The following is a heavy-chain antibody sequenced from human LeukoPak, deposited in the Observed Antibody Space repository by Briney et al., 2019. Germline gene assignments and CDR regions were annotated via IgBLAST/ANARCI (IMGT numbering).Heavy chain of an antibody. J-gene: IGHJ4*02. V-gene: IGHV4-59*01. CDR2: IYYSGST. D-gene: IGHD6-13*01. CDR1: GGSISSYY. Sequence: SETLSLTCTVSGGSISSYYWSSIRQPPGKGLEWIGYIYYSGSTNYNPSLKSRVTISVDTSKNQFSLKLSSVTAADTAVYYCASSYSSSWSATDDLNFDYWGQGTLVTVSS. CDR3: ASSYSSSWSATDDLNFDY.